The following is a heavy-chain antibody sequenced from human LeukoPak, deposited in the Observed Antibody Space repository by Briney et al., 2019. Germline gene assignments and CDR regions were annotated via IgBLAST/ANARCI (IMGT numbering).Heavy chain of an antibody. D-gene: IGHD6-19*01. CDR1: GGSVSSGRYY. CDR2: IYYSGST. J-gene: IGHJ4*02. Sequence: SETLSLTCTVSGGSVSSGRYYWSWIRQPPGKGLEWIGYIYYSGSTNYNPSLKSRVTISVDTSKNQFSLKLSSVTAADTAVYYCARVSIAVAGTFDYWGQGTLVTVSS. CDR3: ARVSIAVAGTFDY. V-gene: IGHV4-61*01.